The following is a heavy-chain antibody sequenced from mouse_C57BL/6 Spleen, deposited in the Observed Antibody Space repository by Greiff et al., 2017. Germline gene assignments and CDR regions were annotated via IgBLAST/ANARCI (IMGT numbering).Heavy chain of an antibody. CDR3: ARDYYGSSSFDY. D-gene: IGHD1-1*01. V-gene: IGHV1-26*01. CDR2: INPNNGGT. Sequence: EVQLQQSGPELVKPGASVKLSCKASGYTFSDYYMNWVKQSHGKSLEWIGDINPNNGGTSYNQKFKGKATLTVDKSSSTAYMELRSLTSEDSAVYYCARDYYGSSSFDYWGQGTTLTVSS. J-gene: IGHJ2*01. CDR1: GYTFSDYY.